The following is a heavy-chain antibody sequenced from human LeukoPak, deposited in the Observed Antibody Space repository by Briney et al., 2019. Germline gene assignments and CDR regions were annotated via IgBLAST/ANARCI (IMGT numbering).Heavy chain of an antibody. CDR3: ARDGSGSYSNRDAFDI. D-gene: IGHD1-26*01. CDR1: GYTFTSYG. Sequence: ASVKVSCKASGYTFTSYGISWVRQAPGQGLEWMGWINPNSGGTNYAQKFQGRVTITRDTSISTAYMELSRLRSDDTAVYYCARDGSGSYSNRDAFDIWGQGTMVTVSS. CDR2: INPNSGGT. V-gene: IGHV1-2*02. J-gene: IGHJ3*02.